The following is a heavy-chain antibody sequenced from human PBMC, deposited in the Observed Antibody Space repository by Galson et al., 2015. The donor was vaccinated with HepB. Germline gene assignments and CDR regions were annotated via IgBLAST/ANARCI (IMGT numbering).Heavy chain of an antibody. J-gene: IGHJ4*02. CDR3: ASLGYGDLNFDY. V-gene: IGHV3-30*04. CDR2: ISYDGSNK. Sequence: SLRLSCAASGFTFSSYAMHWVRQAPGKGLEWVAVISYDGSNKYYADSVKGRFTISRDNSKNTLYLQMNSLRAEDTAVYYCASLGYGDLNFDYWGQGTLVTVSS. D-gene: IGHD4-17*01. CDR1: GFTFSSYA.